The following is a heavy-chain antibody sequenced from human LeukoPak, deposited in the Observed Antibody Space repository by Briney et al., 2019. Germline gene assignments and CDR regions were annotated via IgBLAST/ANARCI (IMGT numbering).Heavy chain of an antibody. CDR3: ARHLSGDDI. D-gene: IGHD4-17*01. CDR2: IYSSGST. V-gene: IGHV3-66*04. Sequence: GGSLRLSCAASGFTFSSYGMHWVRQAPGKGMEWVSIIYSSGSTYYADSVKGRFTISTDNSKNTLYLQMNSLRDEDTAVYYCARHLSGDDIWGQGTMVTVSS. J-gene: IGHJ3*02. CDR1: GFTFSSYG.